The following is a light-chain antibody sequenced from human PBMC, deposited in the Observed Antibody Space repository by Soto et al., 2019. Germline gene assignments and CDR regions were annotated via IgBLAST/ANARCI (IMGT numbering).Light chain of an antibody. J-gene: IGLJ2*01. CDR3: ATWDRSLSVGV. CDR2: DND. CDR1: SSNIGNNY. Sequence: QSVLTQPPSVSAAPGQKVTISCSGSSSNIGNNYVFLYQQLPGTAPKLLIYDNDKRHSGIPDRFSGSKSGTSATLGITGLQTGDEADYYCATWDRSLSVGVFGGGTKLTVL. V-gene: IGLV1-51*01.